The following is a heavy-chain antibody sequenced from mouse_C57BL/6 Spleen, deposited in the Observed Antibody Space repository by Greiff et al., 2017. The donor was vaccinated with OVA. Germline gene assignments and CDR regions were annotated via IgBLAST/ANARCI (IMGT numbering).Heavy chain of an antibody. Sequence: EVQGVESGGGLVQPGGSMKLSCAASGFTFSDAWMDWVRQSPEKGLEWVAEIRNKANNHATYYAESVKGRFTISRDDSKSSVYLQMNNLRAGDTGIYYCTRVDDGSTGYFDYWGQGTTLTVSS. D-gene: IGHD2-3*01. J-gene: IGHJ2*01. CDR3: TRVDDGSTGYFDY. CDR2: IRNKANNHAT. V-gene: IGHV6-6*01. CDR1: GFTFSDAW.